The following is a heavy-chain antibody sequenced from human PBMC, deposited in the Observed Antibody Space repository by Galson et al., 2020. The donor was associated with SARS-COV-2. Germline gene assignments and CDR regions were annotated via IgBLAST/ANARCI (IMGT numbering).Heavy chain of an antibody. CDR3: ARGVVSPKDFWSGFDY. D-gene: IGHD3-3*01. CDR1: GYPFTLSNYA. CDR2: ISAATGYT. V-gene: IGHV1-3*01. Sequence: ASVKVSCKASGYPFTLSNYAIHWVRQAPGQGLDWMGWISAATGYTKYSQNFQGRVTVTRDTSASTAYMELRSLRSEDTAMYFCARGVVSPKDFWSGFDYWGLGTRVTVSS. J-gene: IGHJ4*02.